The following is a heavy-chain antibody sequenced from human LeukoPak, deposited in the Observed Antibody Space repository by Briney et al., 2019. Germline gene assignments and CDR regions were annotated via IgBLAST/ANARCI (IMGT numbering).Heavy chain of an antibody. D-gene: IGHD6-19*01. CDR3: AKARGIAVAMEFDY. CDR2: ISGSGGST. J-gene: IGHJ4*02. CDR1: GFTLSNYW. Sequence: GGSLRLSCAASGFTLSNYWMSWVRQAPGKGLEWVSAISGSGGSTYYADSVKGRFTISRDNSKNTLYLQMNSLRAEDTAVYYCAKARGIAVAMEFDYWGQGALVTVSS. V-gene: IGHV3-23*01.